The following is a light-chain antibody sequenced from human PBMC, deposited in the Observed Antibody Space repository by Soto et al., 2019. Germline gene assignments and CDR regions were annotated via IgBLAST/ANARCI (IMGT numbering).Light chain of an antibody. CDR2: VNSDGSH. J-gene: IGLJ2*01. Sequence: QLVLTQAPSASASLGASVKLTCTLSSGHSSYAIAWHQQQAEKGPRYLMKVNSDGSHSKGDGIPDRFSGSSSGAERYLTISSLQSEDEADYYCQTWGTGIQVFGGGTKLTVL. CDR1: SGHSSYA. V-gene: IGLV4-69*01. CDR3: QTWGTGIQV.